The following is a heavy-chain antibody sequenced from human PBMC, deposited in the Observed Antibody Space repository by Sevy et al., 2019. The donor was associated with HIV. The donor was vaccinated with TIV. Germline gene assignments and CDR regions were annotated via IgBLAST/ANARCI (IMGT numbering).Heavy chain of an antibody. D-gene: IGHD6-13*01. CDR3: ARAIXAAAAX. CDR1: GFAFSGYW. CDR2: INEDGTTK. V-gene: IGHV3-7*01. Sequence: GGSLRLSCAASGFAFSGYWMHWVRQAPGKGLEWVANINEDGTTKYYVDSVKGRFTISRNNAQKSLFLQMNDVRVDDTAIYYCARAIXAAAAXWGQGTLITVSS. J-gene: IGHJ4*02.